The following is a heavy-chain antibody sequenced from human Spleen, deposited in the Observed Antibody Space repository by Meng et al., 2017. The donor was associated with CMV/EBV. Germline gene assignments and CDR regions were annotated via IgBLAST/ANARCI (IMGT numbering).Heavy chain of an antibody. CDR3: ARDPRPFWSGYFDAFVI. CDR2: IGSGGTA. J-gene: IGHJ3*02. V-gene: IGHV3-66*01. Sequence: GESLKISCAASGFTFSTSWMHWFRQDPGKGLVWVSVIGSGGTAYHEDSVKGRFTISRDNSKKTVYLQMNSLGAEDTAVYYCARDPRPFWSGYFDAFVIWGQGTMVTVSS. D-gene: IGHD3-3*01. CDR1: GFTFSTSW.